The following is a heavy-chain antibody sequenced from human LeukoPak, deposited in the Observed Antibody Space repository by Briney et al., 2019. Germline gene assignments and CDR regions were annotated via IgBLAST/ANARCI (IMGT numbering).Heavy chain of an antibody. J-gene: IGHJ4*02. Sequence: GGSLRLSCTASGLSFSGQWMNWVRQSPGQGLEWVANIKYDGSEKYYVDSVKGRFTISREDAKNSLSLQMDSVRPEDTAVYYCAFNNNFKYWGQGTLVSVSS. V-gene: IGHV3-7*01. D-gene: IGHD1/OR15-1a*01. CDR3: AFNNNFKY. CDR1: GLSFSGQW. CDR2: IKYDGSEK.